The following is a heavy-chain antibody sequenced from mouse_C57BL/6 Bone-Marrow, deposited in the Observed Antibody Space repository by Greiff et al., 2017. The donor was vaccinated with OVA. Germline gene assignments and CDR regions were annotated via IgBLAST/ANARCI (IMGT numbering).Heavy chain of an antibody. CDR3: AREGTYYDYDGRAY. CDR2: IDPSDSYT. CDR1: GYTFTSYW. J-gene: IGHJ2*01. D-gene: IGHD2-4*01. V-gene: IGHV1-50*01. Sequence: VQLQQPGAELVKPGASVKLSCKASGYTFTSYWMQWVKQRPGQGLEWIGEIDPSDSYTNYNQKFKGKATLTVDTSSSTAYMQLSSLTSEDSAVYYCAREGTYYDYDGRAYWGQGTTLTVSS.